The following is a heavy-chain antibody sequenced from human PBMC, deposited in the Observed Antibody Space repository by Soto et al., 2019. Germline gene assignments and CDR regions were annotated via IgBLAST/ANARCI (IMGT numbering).Heavy chain of an antibody. CDR2: IIPILGIA. V-gene: IGHV1-69*08. Sequence: QVQLVQSGAEVKKPGSSVKVSCKASGGTFSSYTISWVRQAPGQGLEWMGRIIPILGIANYAQKFQGRVTITADKSTSTAYMELSSLRSEDTAVYYCARDAERYCSSTSCSGDYWGQGTLVTVSS. CDR1: GGTFSSYT. CDR3: ARDAERYCSSTSCSGDY. J-gene: IGHJ4*02. D-gene: IGHD2-2*01.